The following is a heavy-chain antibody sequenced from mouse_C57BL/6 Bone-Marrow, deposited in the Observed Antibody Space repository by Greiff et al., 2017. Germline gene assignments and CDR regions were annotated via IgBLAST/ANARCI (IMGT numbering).Heavy chain of an antibody. D-gene: IGHD4-1*01. V-gene: IGHV1-82*01. CDR3: ARLPTWDVCY. CDR1: GYAFSSSW. J-gene: IGHJ2*01. CDR2: IYPGDGDT. Sequence: VQLQQSGPELVKPGASVKISCKASGYAFSSSWMNWVKQRPGKGLEWIGRIYPGDGDTKYTGKFKGKATLTDDKSASTAYMQLSSLTSEDSAVYCCARLPTWDVCYWGQGTTLTVSS.